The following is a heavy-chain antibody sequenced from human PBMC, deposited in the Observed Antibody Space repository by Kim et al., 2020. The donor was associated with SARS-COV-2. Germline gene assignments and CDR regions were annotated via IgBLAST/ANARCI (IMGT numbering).Heavy chain of an antibody. V-gene: IGHV3-48*03. CDR2: ISSSGSTI. J-gene: IGHJ6*02. Sequence: GGSLRLSCAASGFTFSSYEMNWVRQAPGKGLEWVSYISSSGSTIYYADSVKGRFTISRDNAKNSLYLQMNSLRAEDTAVYYCGRADFDWLLISYGMDVWGQGTTVTGSS. CDR1: GFTFSSYE. CDR3: GRADFDWLLISYGMDV. D-gene: IGHD3-9*01.